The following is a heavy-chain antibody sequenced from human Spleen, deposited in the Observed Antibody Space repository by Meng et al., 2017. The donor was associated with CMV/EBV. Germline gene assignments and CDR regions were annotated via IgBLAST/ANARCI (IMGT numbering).Heavy chain of an antibody. CDR2: IYYSGST. CDR3: ARGDWDYYDSSGYYAMDY. Sequence: VHLQQGGPGLLKPSEILSLTCAVYGGSFSGYYWSWIRQPPGKGLEWIGYIYYSGSTNYNPSLKSRVTMSVDTSKNQFSLKLSSVTAADTAVYYCARGDWDYYDSSGYYAMDYWGQGTLVTVSS. V-gene: IGHV4-34*01. J-gene: IGHJ4*02. CDR1: GGSFSGYY. D-gene: IGHD3-22*01.